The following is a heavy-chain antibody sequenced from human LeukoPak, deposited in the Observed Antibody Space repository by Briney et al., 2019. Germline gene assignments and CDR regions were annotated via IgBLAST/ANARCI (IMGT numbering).Heavy chain of an antibody. V-gene: IGHV7-4-1*02. CDR2: INTNTGNP. Sequence: ASVKVSCKASGYTFTTYGISWVRQAPGQGLEWMGWINTNTGNPTYAQGFTGRFVFSLDTSVSTAYLQISSLKAEDTAVYYCAGSLSGYQYYFDYWGQGTRVTVSS. CDR1: GYTFTTYG. CDR3: AGSLSGYQYYFDY. J-gene: IGHJ4*02. D-gene: IGHD3-22*01.